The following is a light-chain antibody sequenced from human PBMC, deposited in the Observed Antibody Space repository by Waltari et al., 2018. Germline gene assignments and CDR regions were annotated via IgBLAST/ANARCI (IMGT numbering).Light chain of an antibody. CDR3: QQRSNWPLLT. CDR1: QSVSNN. CDR2: DAS. V-gene: IGKV3-11*01. Sequence: EIVLTQSPATLSLSPGERATLSCRASQSVSNNLAWYQQKPGQAPRLLIYDASNRATGIPARFSGSGSGTDFTLTISSLEPKDFAVYYCQQRSNWPLLTFGGGTKVEIK. J-gene: IGKJ4*01.